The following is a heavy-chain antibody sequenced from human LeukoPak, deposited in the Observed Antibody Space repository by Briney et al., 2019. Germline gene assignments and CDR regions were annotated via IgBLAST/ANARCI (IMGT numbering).Heavy chain of an antibody. J-gene: IGHJ2*01. CDR3: AREAISALSFDL. CDR2: IYSGGST. CDR1: GFTVSSNY. D-gene: IGHD2-21*01. V-gene: IGHV3-66*01. Sequence: SGGSLRLSCAASGFTVSSNYMSWVRQAPGKGLEWVSVIYSGGSTYYADSVKGRFTISRDNSKNTLYLQMNSLRAEDTAVYYCAREAISALSFDLWGRGTLVTVSS.